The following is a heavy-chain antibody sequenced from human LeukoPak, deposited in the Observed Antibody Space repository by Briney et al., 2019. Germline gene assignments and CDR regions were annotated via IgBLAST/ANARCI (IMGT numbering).Heavy chain of an antibody. D-gene: IGHD1-26*01. V-gene: IGHV4-39*01. Sequence: PSETLSLTCNVSGGSISNSPYYWGWIRQPPGKGLEWIGSMHYSGTTYHNPSLRSRVTISVDTSKSQFSLRLISVTAADTAVYYCARNDRGRPADYWGQGTLVTVSS. CDR2: MHYSGTT. CDR3: ARNDRGRPADY. J-gene: IGHJ4*02. CDR1: GGSISNSPYY.